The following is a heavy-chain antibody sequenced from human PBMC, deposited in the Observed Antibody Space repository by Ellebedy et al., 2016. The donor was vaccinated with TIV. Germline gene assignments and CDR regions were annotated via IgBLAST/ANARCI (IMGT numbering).Heavy chain of an antibody. J-gene: IGHJ4*02. Sequence: GESLKISCAASGFTFSSYATHWVRQAPGKGLEWVAVISYDGNNKYYADSVKGRFTISRDNSKNTLYLQMNSLRAEDTAVYYCARGEETYGMGYFDYWGQGTLVTVSS. CDR1: GFTFSSYA. CDR3: ARGEETYGMGYFDY. V-gene: IGHV3-30-3*01. D-gene: IGHD4-17*01. CDR2: ISYDGNNK.